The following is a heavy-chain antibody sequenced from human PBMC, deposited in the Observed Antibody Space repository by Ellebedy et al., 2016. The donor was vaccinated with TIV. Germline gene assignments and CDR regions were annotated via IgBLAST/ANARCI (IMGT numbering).Heavy chain of an antibody. J-gene: IGHJ4*02. CDR2: IIPIFGTA. V-gene: IGHV1-69*13. CDR1: GGTFSSYA. Sequence: AASVKVSCKASGGTFSSYAISWVRQAPGQGLEWMGGIIPIFGTANYAQKFQGRVTITADESTSTAYMELSSLRSEDTAVYYCARENQRWLGKFDYWGQGTLVTVTS. CDR3: ARENQRWLGKFDY. D-gene: IGHD5-24*01.